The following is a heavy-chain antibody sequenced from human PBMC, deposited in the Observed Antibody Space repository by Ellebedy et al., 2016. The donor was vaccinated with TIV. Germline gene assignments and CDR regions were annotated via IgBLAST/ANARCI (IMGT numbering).Heavy chain of an antibody. Sequence: GESLKISCAASGFTFSTYWMSWVRQAPGKGLEWVANIKEDGSDITYADSVKGRFTISRDNAQNSLYLQMDSLRAEDTAVYYCATRSPNNWDCGGRHWFDSWGQGTLVTVSS. J-gene: IGHJ5*01. CDR1: GFTFSTYW. V-gene: IGHV3-7*01. CDR2: IKEDGSDI. CDR3: ATRSPNNWDCGGRHWFDS. D-gene: IGHD1-7*01.